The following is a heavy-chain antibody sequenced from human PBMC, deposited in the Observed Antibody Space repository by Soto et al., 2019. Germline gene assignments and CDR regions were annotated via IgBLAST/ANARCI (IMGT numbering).Heavy chain of an antibody. V-gene: IGHV2-70*11. CDR1: LFSLSTSGMC. CDR2: IDWDDDK. D-gene: IGHD3-22*01. J-gene: IGHJ4*02. Sequence: SGPTLLNPTQTLTLTCTFSLFSLSTSGMCVSWIRQPPGKALEWLARIDWDDDKYYSTSLKTRLTISKDTSKNQVVLTMTNMDPVDTATYYCARSTYYYDSSGYGFYYFDYWGQGTLVTVSS. CDR3: ARSTYYYDSSGYGFYYFDY.